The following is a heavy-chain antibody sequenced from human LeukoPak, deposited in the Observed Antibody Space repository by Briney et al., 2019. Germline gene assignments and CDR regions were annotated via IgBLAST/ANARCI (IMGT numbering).Heavy chain of an antibody. D-gene: IGHD1-14*01. V-gene: IGHV5-51*01. CDR2: IYPGDSDT. J-gene: IGHJ3*02. CDR3: ARRRRTSSPDGFDI. CDR1: GYSFTSYW. Sequence: GESLKISCEGSGYSFTSYWIGWVRQMPGKGLERMGIIYPGDSDTRYSPSFEGQVTISGDKSIYTAYLQWSSLKASDTAIYYCARRRRTSSPDGFDIWGQGTMVTVFS.